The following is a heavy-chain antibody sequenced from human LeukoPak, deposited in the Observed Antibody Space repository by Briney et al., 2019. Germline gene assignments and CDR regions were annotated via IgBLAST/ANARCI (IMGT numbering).Heavy chain of an antibody. CDR1: GGSISSSSYY. CDR3: ARDTYYGSGYHTGGYMDV. V-gene: IGHV4-39*07. CDR2: IYYSGST. D-gene: IGHD3-10*01. Sequence: TTSETLSLTCTVSGGSISSSSYYWGWIRQPPGKGLEWIGSIYYSGSTYYNPSLKSRVTISVDTSKNQFSLKLSSVTAADTAVYYCARDTYYGSGYHTGGYMDVWGKGTTVTVSS. J-gene: IGHJ6*03.